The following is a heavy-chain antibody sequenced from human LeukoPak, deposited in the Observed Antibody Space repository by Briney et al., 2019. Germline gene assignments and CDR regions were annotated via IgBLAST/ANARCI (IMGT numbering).Heavy chain of an antibody. D-gene: IGHD5-18*01. V-gene: IGHV3-21*01. CDR3: AREYSYGPYYYYYMDV. Sequence: GGSLRLSCAASGFTFSSYEMNWVRQAPGKGLEWVSSISSSSSYIYYADSVKGRFTISRDNAKNSLYLQMNSLRAEDTAVYYCAREYSYGPYYYYYMDVWGKGTTVTISS. CDR2: ISSSSSYI. CDR1: GFTFSSYE. J-gene: IGHJ6*03.